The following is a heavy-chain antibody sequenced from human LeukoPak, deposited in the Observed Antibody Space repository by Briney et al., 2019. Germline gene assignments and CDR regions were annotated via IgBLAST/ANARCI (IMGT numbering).Heavy chain of an antibody. Sequence: GGSLRLSCAASGFTFNNYAMSWIRQAPRQGLEWVSAITGRGDVTYYADSVKGRFTISRDNSKDTLSLQMDSLRAEDTAVYYCAKGSHGDHENWGQGTLVTVSS. D-gene: IGHD4-17*01. CDR2: ITGRGDVT. CDR1: GFTFNNYA. J-gene: IGHJ4*02. V-gene: IGHV3-23*01. CDR3: AKGSHGDHEN.